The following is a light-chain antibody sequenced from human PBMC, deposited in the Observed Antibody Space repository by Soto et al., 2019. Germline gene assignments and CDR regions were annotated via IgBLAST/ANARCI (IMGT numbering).Light chain of an antibody. J-gene: IGLJ1*01. CDR3: SPYISSSTLEV. V-gene: IGLV2-14*03. CDR2: DVT. Sequence: QSVLTQPASVSGSPGQSITISCTGTSSDVSGYDFVSWFQQHPGKAPKLMIYDVTNRPSGVSDRFSGSKSANTASLTISGLQAEDEADYYCSPYISSSTLEVFGTGTKVTVL. CDR1: SSDVSGYDF.